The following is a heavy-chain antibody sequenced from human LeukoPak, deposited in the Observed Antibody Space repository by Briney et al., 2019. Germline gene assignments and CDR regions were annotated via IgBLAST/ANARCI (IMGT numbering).Heavy chain of an antibody. D-gene: IGHD1-7*01. CDR1: GYTFTGYY. CDR2: INPNSGGT. J-gene: IGHJ5*02. Sequence: VASVKVSCKASGYTFTGYYMHWVRQAPGQGLEWMGWINPNSGGTNYAQKFQGRVTMTRDTSISTAYMELSRLRSDDTAVYYCARGEYNWNYGWFDPWGQGTLVTVSS. CDR3: ARGEYNWNYGWFDP. V-gene: IGHV1-2*02.